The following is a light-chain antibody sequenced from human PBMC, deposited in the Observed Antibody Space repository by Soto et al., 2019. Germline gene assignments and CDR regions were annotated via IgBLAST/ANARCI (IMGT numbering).Light chain of an antibody. CDR2: GAS. Sequence: EIVLTQSPGTLSLSPGERATLSCRASPSVSSSYLAWYQQKPGQAPRLLIYGASGRPLGIPAGLSGVGSGTDFPLTFRRLELEDFAVYYCQQYGTSPITFGQGTRREIK. CDR3: QQYGTSPIT. V-gene: IGKV3-20*01. CDR1: PSVSSSY. J-gene: IGKJ5*01.